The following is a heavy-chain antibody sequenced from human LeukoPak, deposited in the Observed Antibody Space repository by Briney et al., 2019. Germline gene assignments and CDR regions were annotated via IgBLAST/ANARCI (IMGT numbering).Heavy chain of an antibody. V-gene: IGHV3-66*01. CDR1: GSTVSSNY. D-gene: IGHD3-22*01. J-gene: IGHJ3*02. CDR2: IYSGGST. Sequence: GGSLRLSCAASGSTVSSNYMSWVRQAPGKGLEWVSVIYSGGSTYYADSVKGRFTISRDNSKNTLYLQMNSLRAEDTAVYYCARDRVYYYYSSGYYPDAFDIWGQGTMVTVSS. CDR3: ARDRVYYYYSSGYYPDAFDI.